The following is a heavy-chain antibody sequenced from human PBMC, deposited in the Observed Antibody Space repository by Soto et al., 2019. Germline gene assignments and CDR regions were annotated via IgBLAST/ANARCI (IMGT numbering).Heavy chain of an antibody. CDR3: ARASGLLWFGESDAFDI. Sequence: VGSLRLSGAASGFTFSSYGMHWVRHAPGKGLEWVAVIWYDGSNKYYADSVKGRFTISRDNSKNTLYLQMNSLRAEDTAVYYCARASGLLWFGESDAFDIWGQGTMVTVSS. J-gene: IGHJ3*02. D-gene: IGHD3-10*01. V-gene: IGHV3-33*01. CDR1: GFTFSSYG. CDR2: IWYDGSNK.